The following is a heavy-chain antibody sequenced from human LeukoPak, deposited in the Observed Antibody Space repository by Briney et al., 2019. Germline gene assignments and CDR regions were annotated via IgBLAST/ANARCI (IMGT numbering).Heavy chain of an antibody. J-gene: IGHJ4*02. D-gene: IGHD5-24*01. V-gene: IGHV4-39*01. CDR2: IYYSGTT. CDR1: GGSISSSTYY. CDR3: ATSDAYARLDY. Sequence: SETLSLTCTVSGGSISSSTYYGGWVRQPPGKGLEWIGSIYYSGTTYYSPSLKSRVTISVDTSKNQFSLKLSSVTAADTAVYYCATSDAYARLDYWGQGTLVTVSS.